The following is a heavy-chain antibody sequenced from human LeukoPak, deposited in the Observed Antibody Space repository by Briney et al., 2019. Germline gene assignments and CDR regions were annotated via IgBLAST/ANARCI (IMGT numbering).Heavy chain of an antibody. Sequence: ASETLSLTCAVYGGSFSGHYCSWIRQPPGKGLEYIGEINHRGSANYNPSLKSRVTISLDTSKNQFSLKLSSVTAADTAVYYCARGGGRKLFGGGSYYYYIDVWGKGTTVAVSS. D-gene: IGHD3-16*01. J-gene: IGHJ6*03. V-gene: IGHV4-34*01. CDR2: INHRGSA. CDR1: GGSFSGHY. CDR3: ARGGGRKLFGGGSYYYYIDV.